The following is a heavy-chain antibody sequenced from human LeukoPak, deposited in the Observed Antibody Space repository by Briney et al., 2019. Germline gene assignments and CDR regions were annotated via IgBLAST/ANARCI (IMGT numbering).Heavy chain of an antibody. D-gene: IGHD6-19*01. CDR3: AKGLPGIAVAGVLGY. CDR1: GFTVSSNY. Sequence: GGSLRLSCAASGFTVSSNYMSWVRQAPGKGLEWVSAISGSGGSTYYADSVKGRFTISRDNSKNTLYLQMNSLRAEDTAVYYYAKGLPGIAVAGVLGYWGQGTLVTVSS. CDR2: ISGSGGST. J-gene: IGHJ4*02. V-gene: IGHV3-23*01.